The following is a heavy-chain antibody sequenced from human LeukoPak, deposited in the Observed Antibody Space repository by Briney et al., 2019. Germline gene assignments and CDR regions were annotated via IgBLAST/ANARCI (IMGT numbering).Heavy chain of an antibody. CDR3: ARDSGSYGFDY. CDR2: IYYSGST. CDR1: GGSISSGDYY. Sequence: SETLSLTCTVSGGSISSGDYYWSWIRQPPGKGLEWIGYIYYSGSTYYNPSLKSRVTISVDTSKNQFSLKLISVTAADTAVYYCARDSGSYGFDYWGQGTLVTVSS. D-gene: IGHD1-26*01. J-gene: IGHJ4*02. V-gene: IGHV4-30-4*08.